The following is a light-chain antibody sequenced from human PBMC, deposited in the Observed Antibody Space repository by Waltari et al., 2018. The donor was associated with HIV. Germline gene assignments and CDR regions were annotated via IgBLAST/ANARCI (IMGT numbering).Light chain of an antibody. Sequence: DIVMTQSPLSLPVTPGEPASISCRSSQSLLHSNGYNYLDWYLQKPGQSPQLLIYLGSNRASGVPDKCSGSGSGTDFTLKISRVEAEDVGVYYCMQALQTPRTFGQGTKLEIE. J-gene: IGKJ2*01. CDR3: MQALQTPRT. CDR2: LGS. V-gene: IGKV2-28*01. CDR1: QSLLHSNGYNY.